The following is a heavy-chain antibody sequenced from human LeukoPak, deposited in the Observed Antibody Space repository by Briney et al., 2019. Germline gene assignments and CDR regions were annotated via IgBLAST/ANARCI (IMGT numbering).Heavy chain of an antibody. D-gene: IGHD1-1*01. CDR1: GFTFSSYA. Sequence: PGGSLRLSCAASGFTFSSYAMSWVRQAPGKGLEWVSAIGGTGGNTYYADSVKGRFTISRDNSKNTLYLQMNSLRAEDTAVYYCTKTGNPATGDYWGQGTLVTVSS. CDR3: TKTGNPATGDY. V-gene: IGHV3-23*01. J-gene: IGHJ4*02. CDR2: IGGTGGNT.